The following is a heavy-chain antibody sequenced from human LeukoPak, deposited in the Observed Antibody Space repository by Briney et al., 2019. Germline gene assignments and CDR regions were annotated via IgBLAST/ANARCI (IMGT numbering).Heavy chain of an antibody. D-gene: IGHD1-26*01. CDR3: ARGPVPWELLGEGAFDI. Sequence: ASVKVSCKASGYTFTGYYMHWVRQAPGQGLEWMGWINPNSGGTNYAQKFQGRVTMTRDTSISTAYMELSRLRSDDTAVYYCARGPVPWELLGEGAFDIWGQGTMVTVSS. V-gene: IGHV1-2*02. J-gene: IGHJ3*02. CDR2: INPNSGGT. CDR1: GYTFTGYY.